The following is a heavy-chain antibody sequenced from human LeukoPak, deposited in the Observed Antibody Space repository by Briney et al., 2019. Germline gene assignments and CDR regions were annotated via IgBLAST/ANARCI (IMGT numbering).Heavy chain of an antibody. CDR2: INHSGST. J-gene: IGHJ4*02. CDR3: AKDLFVAHSSVYYFFNY. CDR1: GGSFSGYY. D-gene: IGHD3-22*01. V-gene: IGHV4-34*01. Sequence: PSETLSLTCAVYGGSFSGYYWSWIRQPPGKGLEWIGEINHSGSTNYNPSLKSRVTISVDTSKNQFSLKLSSVTAEDTAVYYCAKDLFVAHSSVYYFFNYGGQGPLVTVS.